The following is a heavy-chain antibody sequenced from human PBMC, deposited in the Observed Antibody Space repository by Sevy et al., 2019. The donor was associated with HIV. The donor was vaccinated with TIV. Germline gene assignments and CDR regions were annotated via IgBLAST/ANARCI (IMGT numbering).Heavy chain of an antibody. CDR1: GFTFSSYN. V-gene: IGHV3-48*02. Sequence: GGSLRLSCAASGFTFSSYNMNWVRQAPGKGLEWVSYISSSGSTIYYADSVKGRFTISRDNAKNSLYLQMDSLRDEDTAVYYCARGVSTVTTGEIWNYWGQGTLVTVSS. D-gene: IGHD4-17*01. J-gene: IGHJ4*02. CDR3: ARGVSTVTTGEIWNY. CDR2: ISSSGSTI.